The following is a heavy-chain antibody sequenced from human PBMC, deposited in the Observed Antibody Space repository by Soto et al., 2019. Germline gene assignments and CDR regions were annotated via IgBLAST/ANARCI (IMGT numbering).Heavy chain of an antibody. V-gene: IGHV4-28*01. CDR1: GYSISSSNW. J-gene: IGHJ1*01. CDR2: IYYSGTT. D-gene: IGHD3-16*01. CDR3: GRRGNKSPLNH. Sequence: QVQLQESGPGLVKPSDTLSLTCAVSGYSISSSNWWGWIRQPPGKGLEWIGYIYYSGTTYYNPSLKSRGPMSVETAQKHFSPKTTSVTAVETAVFYCGRRGNKSPLNHWGPGTPVTASS.